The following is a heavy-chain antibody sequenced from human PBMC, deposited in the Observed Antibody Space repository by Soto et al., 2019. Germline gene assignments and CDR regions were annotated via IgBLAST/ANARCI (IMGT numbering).Heavy chain of an antibody. CDR2: VYYSGST. CDR1: GGSINSSSYY. CDR3: ARVNAGTHDP. Sequence: SETLSLTCTVSGGSINSSSYYWVWIRQPPGKGLEWIGDVYYSGSTNYNPSLKSRVIISVDTSKNQFSLKLNSVTAADTAVYYCARVNAGTHDPWGQGTLVTVSS. J-gene: IGHJ5*02. V-gene: IGHV4-61*05.